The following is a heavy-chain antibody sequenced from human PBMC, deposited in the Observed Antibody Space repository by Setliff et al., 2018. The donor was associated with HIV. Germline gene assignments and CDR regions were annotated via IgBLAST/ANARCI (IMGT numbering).Heavy chain of an antibody. CDR3: ARDWVTRSNYYGSGSPWYFDF. V-gene: IGHV4-4*07. CDR1: GDSIGDYY. D-gene: IGHD3-10*01. J-gene: IGHJ2*01. Sequence: SETLSLTCTVSGDSIGDYYWNWIRQPAGKGLEWIGRVYASAYSNYNPSLKSLVTMSVDTSQNQFSLKLRSVNAADTAVYYCARDWVTRSNYYGSGSPWYFDFWGRGTLVTVSS. CDR2: VYASAYS.